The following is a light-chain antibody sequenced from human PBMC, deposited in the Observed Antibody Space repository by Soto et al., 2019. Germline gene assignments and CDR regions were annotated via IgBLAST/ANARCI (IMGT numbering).Light chain of an antibody. CDR1: QSVLFSSNNKNY. CDR2: WAS. V-gene: IGKV4-1*01. J-gene: IGKJ4*01. Sequence: DIVMTQSPDSLAVSLGERATINCKSSQSVLFSSNNKNYLAWFQQKVGQPPKLLIYWASTRESGVPDRFSGSGSGTDFTLTISSLQAEDVAVYYCHQYYSMPLTFGGGTKVEI. CDR3: HQYYSMPLT.